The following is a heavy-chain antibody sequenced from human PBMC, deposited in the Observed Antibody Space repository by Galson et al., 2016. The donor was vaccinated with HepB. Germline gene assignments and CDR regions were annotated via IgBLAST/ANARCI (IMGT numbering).Heavy chain of an antibody. CDR3: ASQGYCGGDCYKGLGAFDI. CDR1: GLTYSSLA. Sequence: SLRLSCAASGLTYSSLAMSWVRQAPGKELEWVSGISGSGGSTYYADSVKGRFTITRDSSQYLQMNSLRVEDTAVYYCASQGYCGGDCYKGLGAFDIWGPGTMVTVSS. CDR2: ISGSGGST. V-gene: IGHV3-23*01. D-gene: IGHD2-21*02. J-gene: IGHJ3*02.